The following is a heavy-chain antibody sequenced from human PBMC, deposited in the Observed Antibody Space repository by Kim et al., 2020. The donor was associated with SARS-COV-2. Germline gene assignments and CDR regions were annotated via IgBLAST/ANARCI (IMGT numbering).Heavy chain of an antibody. J-gene: IGHJ6*02. D-gene: IGHD3-16*01. CDR3: VSQQKLGGFDV. CDR1: GFSFTNYW. CDR2: IASSDSYT. V-gene: IGHV5-10-1*01. Sequence: GESLKISCQGSGFSFTNYWISWVRQMPGKDLEWVGRIASSDSYTNYSPSFQGHVTISLDTSINTAYLQWSRLKASDTAMYYCVSQQKLGGFDVWGQGTMV.